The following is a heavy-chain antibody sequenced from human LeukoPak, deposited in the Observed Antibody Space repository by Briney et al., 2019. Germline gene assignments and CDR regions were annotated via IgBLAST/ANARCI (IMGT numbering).Heavy chain of an antibody. CDR1: GFPFSSYS. CDR3: TRVGYIDEGIDY. J-gene: IGHJ4*02. D-gene: IGHD5-24*01. CDR2: IKQDGSKK. V-gene: IGHV3-7*04. Sequence: GGSLRLSCVASGFPFSSYSMTWVRQAPGKGLEWVANIKQDGSKKSYVDSVKGRFTISRDNAKNSLYLQMNSLRAEDTAIYYCTRVGYIDEGIDYWGQGTLVTVSS.